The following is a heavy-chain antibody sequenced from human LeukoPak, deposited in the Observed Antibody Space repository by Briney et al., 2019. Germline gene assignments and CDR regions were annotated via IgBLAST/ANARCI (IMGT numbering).Heavy chain of an antibody. CDR1: GFTFSSYS. D-gene: IGHD2-21*02. Sequence: GGSLRLSCAASGFTFSSYSMNWVRQAPGKGLEWVSSISSSSSYIYYADSVKGRFTISRDNAKNSLYLQMNSLRAEDTAVYYCASLFCGGDCYSGNYWGQGTLVTVSS. CDR3: ASLFCGGDCYSGNY. CDR2: ISSSSSYI. V-gene: IGHV3-21*01. J-gene: IGHJ4*02.